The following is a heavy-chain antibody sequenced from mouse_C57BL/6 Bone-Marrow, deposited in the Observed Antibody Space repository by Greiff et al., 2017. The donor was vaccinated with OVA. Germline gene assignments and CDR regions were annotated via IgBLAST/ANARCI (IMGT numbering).Heavy chain of an antibody. CDR1: GFTFSSYG. D-gene: IGHD2-3*01. J-gene: IGHJ2*01. CDR2: ISSGGSYT. CDR3: ARHDVWDYFDY. V-gene: IGHV5-6*01. Sequence: EVQGVESGGDLVKPGGSLKLSCAASGFTFSSYGMSWVRQTPDKRLEWVATISSGGSYTYYPDSVKGRFTISRDNAKNTLYLQMSSLKSEDTAMYYCARHDVWDYFDYWGQGTTLTVSS.